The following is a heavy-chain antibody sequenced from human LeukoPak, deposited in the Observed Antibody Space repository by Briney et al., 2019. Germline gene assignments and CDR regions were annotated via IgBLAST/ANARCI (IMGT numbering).Heavy chain of an antibody. CDR2: INHSGST. D-gene: IGHD3-9*01. V-gene: IGHV4-34*01. Sequence: WETLSLTCAVYGGSFSGYYWSWIRQPPGKGLEWIGEINHSGSTNYNPSLKSRVNISVDTSKNQFSLKLSSVTAADTAVYYCARIAYYDILTGYSIDAFDIWGQGTMVTVSS. CDR1: GGSFSGYY. J-gene: IGHJ3*02. CDR3: ARIAYYDILTGYSIDAFDI.